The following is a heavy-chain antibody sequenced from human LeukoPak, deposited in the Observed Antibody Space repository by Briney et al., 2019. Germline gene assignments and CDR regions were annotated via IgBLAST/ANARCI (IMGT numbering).Heavy chain of an antibody. V-gene: IGHV1-58*01. Sequence: GASVKVSCKASGFTFSSSAVQWVRQARGQRLEWLGWIVVGSGNTNYAQKFQERVTITRDMSTSTAYMELSSLRSEDTAVYYCARDDYGGNSGLKYWGQGTLVTVSS. J-gene: IGHJ4*02. D-gene: IGHD4-23*01. CDR2: IVVGSGNT. CDR1: GFTFSSSA. CDR3: ARDDYGGNSGLKY.